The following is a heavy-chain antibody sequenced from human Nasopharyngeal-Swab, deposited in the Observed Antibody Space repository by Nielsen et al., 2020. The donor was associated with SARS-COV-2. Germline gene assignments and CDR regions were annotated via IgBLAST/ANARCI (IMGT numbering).Heavy chain of an antibody. CDR3: ARDQYYYDSSGPAFDI. D-gene: IGHD3-22*01. J-gene: IGHJ3*02. CDR2: IGTAGDT. V-gene: IGHV3-13*01. Sequence: GESLKISCAASGFTFSSYDMDWVRQATGKGLEWVSAIGTAGDTYYPGSVKGRFTISRDNAKNSLYLQMNSLRAEDTAVYYCARDQYYYDSSGPAFDIWGQGTMVTVSS. CDR1: GFTFSSYD.